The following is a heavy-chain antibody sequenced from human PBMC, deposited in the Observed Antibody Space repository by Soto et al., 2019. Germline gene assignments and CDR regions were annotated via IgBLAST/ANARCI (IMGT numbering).Heavy chain of an antibody. CDR1: GYTFTSYA. V-gene: IGHV1-3*01. Sequence: SVTVSCKASGYTFTSYAIHWVRQAPGQRLEWMGWINAGNGNTKYSQKLQGRVTITRDTSASTAYMELSGLRSEDTAVYYCARGAVVVPAAIHDYWGQGTLVTVSS. J-gene: IGHJ4*02. CDR3: ARGAVVVPAAIHDY. CDR2: INAGNGNT. D-gene: IGHD2-2*01.